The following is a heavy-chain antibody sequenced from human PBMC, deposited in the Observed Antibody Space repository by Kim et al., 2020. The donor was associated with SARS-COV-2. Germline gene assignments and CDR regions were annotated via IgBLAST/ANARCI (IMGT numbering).Heavy chain of an antibody. Sequence: TRYSQGFQGGFTIARDTSASTAYMELYSLRSEDTAVYYCVLDPGLLDTFDFWGQGTLVTVSS. CDR3: VLDPGLLDTFDF. J-gene: IGHJ4*02. D-gene: IGHD5-18*01. CDR2: T. V-gene: IGHV1-3*01.